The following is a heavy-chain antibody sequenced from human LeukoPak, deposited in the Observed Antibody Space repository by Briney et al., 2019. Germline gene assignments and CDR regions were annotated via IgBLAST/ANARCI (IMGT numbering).Heavy chain of an antibody. Sequence: GGTLRLSCAASGFIFSSYGMSWVRQAPGKGLEWVSATTGSGGSTYYADSVKGRFTISRDNSKNTLYLQMNSLRAEDTAVYYCAKRSGYHGAFDIWGQGTMVTVSS. CDR3: AKRSGYHGAFDI. J-gene: IGHJ3*02. D-gene: IGHD3-3*01. V-gene: IGHV3-23*01. CDR2: TTGSGGST. CDR1: GFIFSSYG.